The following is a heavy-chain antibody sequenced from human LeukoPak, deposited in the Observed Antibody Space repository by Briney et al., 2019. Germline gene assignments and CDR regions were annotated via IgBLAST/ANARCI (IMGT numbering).Heavy chain of an antibody. D-gene: IGHD2-2*01. J-gene: IGHJ3*02. CDR2: IYYSGST. CDR3: ARGVVVPAAIVAFDI. Sequence: SETLSLTCTVSGGSISSSSYYWGWIRQPPGKGLEWIGSIYYSGSTYYNPSLKSRVTISVDTSKNQFSLKLSSVTAADTAVYYCARGVVVPAAIVAFDIWGQGTMVTVSS. CDR1: GGSISSSSYY. V-gene: IGHV4-39*07.